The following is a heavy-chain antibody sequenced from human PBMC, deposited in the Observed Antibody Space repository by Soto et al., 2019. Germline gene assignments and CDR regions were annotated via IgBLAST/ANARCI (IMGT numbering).Heavy chain of an antibody. J-gene: IGHJ3*02. V-gene: IGHV3-23*01. CDR3: AKDFYPSSYYYDSGAIDI. CDR1: GFTFSSYA. CDR2: ISGSGGST. Sequence: GGSLRLSCAASGFTFSSYAMSWVRQAPGKGLEWVSAISGSGGSTYYADSVKGRFTISRDNSKNTLYLQMNSLRAEDTAVYYFAKDFYPSSYYYDSGAIDIWGQGTMVTVSS. D-gene: IGHD3-10*01.